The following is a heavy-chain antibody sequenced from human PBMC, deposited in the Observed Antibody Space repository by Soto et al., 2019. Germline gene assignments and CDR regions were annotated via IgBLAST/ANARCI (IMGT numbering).Heavy chain of an antibody. Sequence: SLRLSCAASGFTFSSYAMHWVRQAPGKGLEWLAVIWYDGSNKYYADSVKGRFTISRDNSKNTLYLQMNSLRAEDTAVYYCARDKLELRVFNWFDPWGQGTLVTVSS. D-gene: IGHD1-7*01. V-gene: IGHV3-33*01. CDR2: IWYDGSNK. CDR1: GFTFSSYA. J-gene: IGHJ5*02. CDR3: ARDKLELRVFNWFDP.